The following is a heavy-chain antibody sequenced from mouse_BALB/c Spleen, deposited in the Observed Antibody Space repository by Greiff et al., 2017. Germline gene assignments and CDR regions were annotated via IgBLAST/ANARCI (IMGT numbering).Heavy chain of an antibody. Sequence: QVQLQQSGAELVKPGASVKLSCKTSGYTFTSYWIQWVKQRPGQGLGWIGEIFPGTGYTYYNEKFKGKATLTIDTSSSTAYMQLSSLTSEDSAVYFCARYGSSHYAMDYWGQGTSVTVSS. J-gene: IGHJ4*01. D-gene: IGHD1-1*01. CDR3: ARYGSSHYAMDY. V-gene: IGHV1S132*01. CDR1: GYTFTSYW. CDR2: IFPGTGYT.